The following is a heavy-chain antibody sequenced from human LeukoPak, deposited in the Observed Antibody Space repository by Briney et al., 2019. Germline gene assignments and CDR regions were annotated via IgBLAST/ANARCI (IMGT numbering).Heavy chain of an antibody. D-gene: IGHD4-17*01. CDR3: ARQDDYGDSEYFQH. CDR2: TYSGGRT. Sequence: PSETLSLTCTVSGGSISSLYWSWIRQPPGKGLEWIGYTYSGGRTNYNPSLKSRLTISVDTSKSQFSLKLNSVTAADTAVYYCARQDDYGDSEYFQHWGQGTLVTVSS. V-gene: IGHV4-59*08. J-gene: IGHJ1*01. CDR1: GGSISSLY.